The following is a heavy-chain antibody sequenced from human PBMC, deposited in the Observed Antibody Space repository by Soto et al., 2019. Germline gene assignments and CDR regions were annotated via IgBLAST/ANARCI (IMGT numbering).Heavy chain of an antibody. CDR1: GGSFSGYY. Sequence: QVHLQQWGAGQLKPSETLSLTCAVYGGSFSGYYWSWIRQPPGKGLEWIGEINHSGRTNYSPSLKSRVAISVDTSKNQFSLKLSSVTAADTAVYYCAAFHALLWFGESPNRHLHYWGQGTLVTVSS. D-gene: IGHD3-10*01. CDR3: AAFHALLWFGESPNRHLHY. CDR2: INHSGRT. J-gene: IGHJ4*02. V-gene: IGHV4-34*01.